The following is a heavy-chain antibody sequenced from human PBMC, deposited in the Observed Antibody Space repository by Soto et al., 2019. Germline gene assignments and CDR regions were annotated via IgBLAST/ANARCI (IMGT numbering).Heavy chain of an antibody. D-gene: IGHD3-22*01. Sequence: GXSVKVSCKASVYSFTSNFINWVRQAPGQGLEWMGRLNPNTGDAEYAQEFQGRVTMTRDTSISTAYMEVTSLTSDDTAVYYCARVFREHSSSYWIDYWGQGTLVTVSS. J-gene: IGHJ4*02. CDR1: VYSFTSNF. V-gene: IGHV1-2*06. CDR2: LNPNTGDA. CDR3: ARVFREHSSSYWIDY.